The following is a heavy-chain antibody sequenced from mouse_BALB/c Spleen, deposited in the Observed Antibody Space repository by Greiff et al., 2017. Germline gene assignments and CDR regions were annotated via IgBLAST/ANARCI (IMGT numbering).Heavy chain of an antibody. CDR3: TELRRYYYAMDY. Sequence: EVMLVESGGGLVKPGGSLKLSCAASGFTFSSYTMSWVRQTPEKRLEWVATISSGGSYTYYPDSVKGRFTISRDNAKNTLYLQMSSLKSEDTAIYYCTELRRYYYAMDYWGQGTSVTVSS. V-gene: IGHV5-6-4*01. CDR1: GFTFSSYT. CDR2: ISSGGSYT. J-gene: IGHJ4*01. D-gene: IGHD1-1*01.